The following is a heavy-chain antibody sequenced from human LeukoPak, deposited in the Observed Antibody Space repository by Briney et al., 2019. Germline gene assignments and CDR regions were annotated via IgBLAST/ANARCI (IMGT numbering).Heavy chain of an antibody. CDR1: GYTFTSYA. V-gene: IGHV7-4-1*02. D-gene: IGHD3-22*01. CDR3: ATYYDSSGTFDY. J-gene: IGHJ4*02. CDR2: INTNTGNP. Sequence: ASVKVSCKASGYTFTSYAMNWVRQAPGQGLEGMGWINTNTGNPTYAQSFTGRFVFSLAHSVRTAYLQISSIKAEDTAVYYCATYYDSSGTFDYWGQGTLVTASS.